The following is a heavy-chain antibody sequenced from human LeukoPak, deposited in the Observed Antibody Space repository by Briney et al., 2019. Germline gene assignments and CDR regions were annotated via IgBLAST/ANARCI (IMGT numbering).Heavy chain of an antibody. CDR1: GYTFTGYY. CDR2: INPNSGGT. D-gene: IGHD6-13*01. J-gene: IGHJ4*02. Sequence: ASVKVSCKASGYTFTGYYMHWVRQAPGQGLEWMGWINPNSGGTNYAQKLQGRVTMTTDTSTSTAYMEPRSLRSDDTAVYYCAREDIAAAGTSGFDYWGQGTLVTVSS. CDR3: AREDIAAAGTSGFDY. V-gene: IGHV1-2*02.